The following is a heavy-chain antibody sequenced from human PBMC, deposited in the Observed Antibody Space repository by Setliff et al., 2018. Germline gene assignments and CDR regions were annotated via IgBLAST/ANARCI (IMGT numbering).Heavy chain of an antibody. D-gene: IGHD2-2*01. Sequence: KTSETLSLTCTVSGGSISSGGYYWSWIRQHPGKGLEWIGYIYYSGSTYYNPSLKSRVTISVDTSKNQFSLKLSSVTAADTAVYYCARRVTAAGGSFFYGWFDPWGQGTLVTVSS. J-gene: IGHJ5*02. CDR2: IYYSGST. CDR1: GGSISSGGYY. V-gene: IGHV4-31*03. CDR3: ARRVTAAGGSFFYGWFDP.